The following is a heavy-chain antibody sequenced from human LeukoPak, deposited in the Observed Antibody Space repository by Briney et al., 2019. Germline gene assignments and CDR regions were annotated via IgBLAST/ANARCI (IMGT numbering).Heavy chain of an antibody. V-gene: IGHV1-2*02. D-gene: IGHD3-22*01. CDR1: GYTFTGYY. J-gene: IGHJ3*02. CDR3: SRNGQECITMIVVGSGAFDI. Sequence: ASVKVSCKTSGYTFTGYYIHWVRQAPGQGLEWMGWINPNSGGTNYAQKFEGRVTMTRDTSTSTAYMELSSLRSDDTAVYYCSRNGQECITMIVVGSGAFDIWEQGTMVTASS. CDR2: INPNSGGT.